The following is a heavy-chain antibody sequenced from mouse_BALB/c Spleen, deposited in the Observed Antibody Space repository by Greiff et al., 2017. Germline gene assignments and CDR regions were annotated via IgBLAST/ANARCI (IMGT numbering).Heavy chain of an antibody. CDR2: SRNKANDYTT. CDR1: GFTFSDFY. J-gene: IGHJ2*01. V-gene: IGHV7-1*02. Sequence: EVKLVDSRGGLVQPGGSLRLSCATSGFTFSDFYMEWVRQPPGKRLEWIAASRNKANDYTTEYSASVKGRFIVSRDTCQSILDLQMNALRAEDTAIYYCARDAWGYFDDWGQGTTLTVSS. CDR3: ARDAWGYFDD.